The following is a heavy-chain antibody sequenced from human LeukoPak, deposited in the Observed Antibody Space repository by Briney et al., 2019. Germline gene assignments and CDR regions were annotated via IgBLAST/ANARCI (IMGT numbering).Heavy chain of an antibody. CDR1: GFTFVDYG. Sequence: PGGSLRLSCAASGFTFVDYGMSWVRQAPGKGLEWVSGISWNGGNPRYADSVKGRFTVSRDNAKNSLYLQMNSLRAEDTALYYCARAGRWLQTKHLDYWGQGTLVTVSS. CDR3: ARAGRWLQTKHLDY. CDR2: ISWNGGNP. V-gene: IGHV3-20*04. D-gene: IGHD5-24*01. J-gene: IGHJ4*02.